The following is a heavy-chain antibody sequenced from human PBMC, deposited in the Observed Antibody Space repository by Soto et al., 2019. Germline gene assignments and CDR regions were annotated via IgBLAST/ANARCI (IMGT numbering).Heavy chain of an antibody. V-gene: IGHV3-23*01. D-gene: IGHD6-6*01. Sequence: HPGGSLRLSCEASAFTFNSYAMSWVRQAPGKGLEWVSAISGGGVSTYYADSVKGRFTVSRDNSKNTLYLQMNSLRAEDTAVYYCAKIGSSFRCDSWGQGTLVTVSS. CDR2: ISGGGVST. CDR3: AKIGSSFRCDS. CDR1: AFTFNSYA. J-gene: IGHJ4*02.